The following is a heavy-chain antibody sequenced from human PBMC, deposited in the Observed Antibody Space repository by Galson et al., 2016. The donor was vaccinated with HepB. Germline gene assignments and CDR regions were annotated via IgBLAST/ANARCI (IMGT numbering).Heavy chain of an antibody. D-gene: IGHD6-6*01. Sequence: SLRLSCAASGFTFSSYWMHWVRQAPGKGLVWVSRINGGGRSTSYADSVKGRFTISRDNAKNTLSLQMNSLRAEDTAVYSCAREYLQLQAYWGQGTLVTVSS. CDR2: INGGGRST. CDR3: AREYLQLQAY. J-gene: IGHJ4*02. CDR1: GFTFSSYW. V-gene: IGHV3-74*01.